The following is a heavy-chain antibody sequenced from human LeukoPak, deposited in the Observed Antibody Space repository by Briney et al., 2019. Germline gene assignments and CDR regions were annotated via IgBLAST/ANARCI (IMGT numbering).Heavy chain of an antibody. V-gene: IGHV3-30*18. CDR1: GFTFSSYG. J-gene: IGHJ5*02. D-gene: IGHD2-21*01. CDR2: ISYDRSNK. Sequence: PGRSLRLSCAASGFTFSSYGMHWVRQAPGNGLEWVAVISYDRSNKYYADSVKGRFTISRNNSKNSLYLQTDSLRAEYMAVYYCAKFCGAGTKFGWFDPWGQGTLVTVSS. CDR3: AKFCGAGTKFGWFDP.